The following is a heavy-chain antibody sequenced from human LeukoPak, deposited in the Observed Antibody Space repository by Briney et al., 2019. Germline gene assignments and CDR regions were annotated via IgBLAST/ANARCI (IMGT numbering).Heavy chain of an antibody. Sequence: GGSLRLSCAASGFTFSSYWMSWVRQAPGKGLEWVANIKQDGSEKYYVDSVKGRFTISRDNAKNSLYLQMNSLRAEDTAVYYCARVLRVRGVIRRYYYYMDVWGKGTTVTISS. CDR3: ARVLRVRGVIRRYYYYMDV. J-gene: IGHJ6*03. D-gene: IGHD3-10*01. CDR2: IKQDGSEK. V-gene: IGHV3-7*01. CDR1: GFTFSSYW.